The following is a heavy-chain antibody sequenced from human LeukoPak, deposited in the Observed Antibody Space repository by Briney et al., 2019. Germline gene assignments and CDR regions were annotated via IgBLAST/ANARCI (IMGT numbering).Heavy chain of an antibody. CDR3: AKDLLTLFRGVGWFDP. V-gene: IGHV3-30-3*01. CDR1: GFTFSSYA. D-gene: IGHD3-10*01. Sequence: GRSLRLSCAASGFTFSSYAMHWVRQAPGKGLEWVAVISYDGSNKYYADSVKGRFTISRDNSKNTLYLQMNSLRAEDTAVYYCAKDLLTLFRGVGWFDPWGQGTLVTVSS. J-gene: IGHJ5*02. CDR2: ISYDGSNK.